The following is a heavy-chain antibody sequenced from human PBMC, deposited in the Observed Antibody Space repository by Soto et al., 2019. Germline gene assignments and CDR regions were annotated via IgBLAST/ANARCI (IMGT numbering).Heavy chain of an antibody. Sequence: GGSLRLSCAASGFTFSSYSMNWVRQAPGKGLEWVSYISSSSTIYYADSVKGRFTISRDNAKNSLYLQMNSLRAEDTAVYYCARDRAVVVAAAMFEYWGQGTLVTVSS. CDR1: GFTFSSYS. D-gene: IGHD2-2*01. CDR3: ARDRAVVVAAAMFEY. J-gene: IGHJ4*02. CDR2: ISSSSTI. V-gene: IGHV3-48*01.